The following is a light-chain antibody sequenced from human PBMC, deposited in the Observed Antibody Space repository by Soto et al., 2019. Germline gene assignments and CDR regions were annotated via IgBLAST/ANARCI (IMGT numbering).Light chain of an antibody. CDR2: EVH. J-gene: IGLJ1*01. Sequence: QSALAQPASVSGSPGQSITISCTGTSSDVGTYTLVSWYQQHTGKAPKLVIYEVHKRPAGDSKRFSGSRSGDTASLTISGFQAEDEADYYCSSYAVAITFYVFGTGTKVTVL. CDR3: SSYAVAITFYV. CDR1: SSDVGTYTL. V-gene: IGLV2-23*02.